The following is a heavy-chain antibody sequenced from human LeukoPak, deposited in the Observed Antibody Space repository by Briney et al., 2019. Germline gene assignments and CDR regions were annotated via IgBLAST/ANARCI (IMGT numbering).Heavy chain of an antibody. CDR2: IYHSGST. Sequence: SETLSLTCAVSGHSISSGYYWGWIRQPPGKGLEWIGSIYHSGSTYYNPSLKSRVTISVDTSKNQFSLKLSSVTAADTAVYYCARHGITGRLPLNNWFDPWGQGTLVTVSS. CDR1: GHSISSGYY. D-gene: IGHD3-10*01. CDR3: ARHGITGRLPLNNWFDP. J-gene: IGHJ5*02. V-gene: IGHV4-38-2*01.